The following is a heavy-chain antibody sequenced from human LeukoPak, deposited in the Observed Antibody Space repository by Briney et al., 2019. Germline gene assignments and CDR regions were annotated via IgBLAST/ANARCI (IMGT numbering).Heavy chain of an antibody. CDR3: ARVAQFVGSWNYAYYYYYMDV. J-gene: IGHJ6*03. D-gene: IGHD1-7*01. V-gene: IGHV1-2*02. CDR2: INPNSGGT. Sequence: ASVKVSCKASGYTFTSYDINWVRQATGQGLEWMGWINPNSGGTNYAQKFQGRVTMTRDTSISTAYMELSRLRSDDTAVYYCARVAQFVGSWNYAYYYYYMDVWGKGTTVTVSS. CDR1: GYTFTSYD.